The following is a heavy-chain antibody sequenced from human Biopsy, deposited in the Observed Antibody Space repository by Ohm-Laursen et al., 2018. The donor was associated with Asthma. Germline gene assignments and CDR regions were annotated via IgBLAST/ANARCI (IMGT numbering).Heavy chain of an antibody. CDR2: ISYDGSSI. Sequence: SLRLSCAASRFTYEMHWVRQAPGKGLEWVAVISYDGSSIYYADSVKGRFTISRDNSKNTLSLQMNSLTAEDTAVYYCAREGVAGTHIEDWGEGTLVTVSS. D-gene: IGHD6-19*01. J-gene: IGHJ4*02. CDR3: AREGVAGTHIED. V-gene: IGHV3-30-3*01. CDR1: RFTYE.